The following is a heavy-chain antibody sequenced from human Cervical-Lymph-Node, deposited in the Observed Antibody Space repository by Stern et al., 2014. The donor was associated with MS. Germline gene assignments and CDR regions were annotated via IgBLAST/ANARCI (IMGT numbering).Heavy chain of an antibody. CDR3: ARDQGFQLMNS. CDR2: VYHAGSA. J-gene: IGHJ4*02. D-gene: IGHD2-2*01. CDR1: GDSISNDNW. V-gene: IGHV4-4*02. Sequence: QLQLQESGPGLVRPSASLSVSCAVSGDSISNDNWWRWVRQPPGKGLEWMGAVYHAGSANYDQSLKSRDTISVDKSKTQFSLRLTSMTAADTAVYYCARDQGFQLMNSWGQGTLVIVSS.